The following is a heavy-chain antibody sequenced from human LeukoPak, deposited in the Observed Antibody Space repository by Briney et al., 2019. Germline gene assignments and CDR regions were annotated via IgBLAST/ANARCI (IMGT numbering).Heavy chain of an antibody. J-gene: IGHJ5*02. V-gene: IGHV3-15*01. Sequence: PGGSLRPSCAASGFTFSIACMSWVRQAPGKGLEWVGRIKSKTDGGTTDYAAPVKGRFTISRDDSKNTLYLQMNSLKTEDTAVYYCTTDLPYDSSGYQPWGQGTLVTVSS. D-gene: IGHD3-22*01. CDR1: GFTFSIAC. CDR3: TTDLPYDSSGYQP. CDR2: IKSKTDGGTT.